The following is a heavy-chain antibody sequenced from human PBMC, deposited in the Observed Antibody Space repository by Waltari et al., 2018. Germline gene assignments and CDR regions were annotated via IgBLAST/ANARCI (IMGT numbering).Heavy chain of an antibody. V-gene: IGHV1-69*02. CDR1: GGTFSSYT. CDR2: IIPILGIA. D-gene: IGHD3-10*01. CDR3: ARARITMVRGPILDY. J-gene: IGHJ4*02. Sequence: QVQLVQSWAEVKKPGSSVKVSCKASGGTFSSYTISWLRQAPGQGLEWMGRIIPILGIANYAQKFQGRVTITADKSTSTAYMELSSLRSEDTAVYYCARARITMVRGPILDYWGQGTLVTVSS.